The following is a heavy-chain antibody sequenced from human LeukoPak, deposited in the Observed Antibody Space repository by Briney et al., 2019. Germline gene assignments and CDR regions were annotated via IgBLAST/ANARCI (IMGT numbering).Heavy chain of an antibody. V-gene: IGHV3-11*06. CDR1: GFSFSDSY. CDR2: ISGNSGDI. Sequence: GGSLRLSCAASGFSFSDSYMTWVRQAPGKGLEWLSYISGNSGDINYADSVKGRFTISRDNARNSLYLQMNSLTAEDTAVYYCARLFGGVTTFDYWGQGALVTVSS. CDR3: ARLFGGVTTFDY. J-gene: IGHJ4*02. D-gene: IGHD2-8*02.